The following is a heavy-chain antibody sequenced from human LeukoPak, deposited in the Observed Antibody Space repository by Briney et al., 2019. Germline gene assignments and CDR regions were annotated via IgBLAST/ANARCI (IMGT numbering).Heavy chain of an antibody. D-gene: IGHD2-15*01. J-gene: IGHJ4*02. CDR1: GGSISSGGYY. Sequence: PSETLSLTCTVSGGSISSGGYYWSWIRQPPGKGLEWIGEINHSGSTNYNPSLKSRVTISVDTSKNQFSLKLSSVTAADTAVYYCARGIRYCSGGSCLRYFDYWGQGTLVTVSS. CDR3: ARGIRYCSGGSCLRYFDY. V-gene: IGHV4-39*07. CDR2: INHSGST.